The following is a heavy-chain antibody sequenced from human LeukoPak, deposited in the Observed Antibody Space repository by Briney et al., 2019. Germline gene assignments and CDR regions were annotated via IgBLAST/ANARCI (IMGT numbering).Heavy chain of an antibody. V-gene: IGHV3-15*01. CDR2: IKSKTDGGTT. D-gene: IGHD6-19*01. J-gene: IGHJ3*02. CDR1: GFTFSNAW. CDR3: TTERHTSGWYDASDI. Sequence: GGSLRLSCAASGFTFSNAWMSWVRQAPGKGLEWVGRIKSKTDGGTTDYAAPVKGRFTISRDDSQNTVYLQMNSLKNEDTAMYYCTTERHTSGWYDASDIWGQGTMVNVSS.